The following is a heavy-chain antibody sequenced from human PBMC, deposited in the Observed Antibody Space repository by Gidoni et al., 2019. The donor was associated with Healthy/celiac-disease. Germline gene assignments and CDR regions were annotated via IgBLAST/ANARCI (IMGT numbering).Heavy chain of an antibody. CDR3: ARAHGDDFWSGYYSNNWFDP. D-gene: IGHD3-3*01. CDR2: IYYSGST. CDR1: GGSISSYY. J-gene: IGHJ5*02. V-gene: IGHV4-59*01. Sequence: QVQLQESGPGLVKPSETLSLTCTVSGGSISSYYWSWIRQPPGKGLEWIGYIYYSGSTNYNPSLKSRVTISVDTSKNQFSLKLSSVTAADTAVYYCARAHGDDFWSGYYSNNWFDPWGQGTLVTVSS.